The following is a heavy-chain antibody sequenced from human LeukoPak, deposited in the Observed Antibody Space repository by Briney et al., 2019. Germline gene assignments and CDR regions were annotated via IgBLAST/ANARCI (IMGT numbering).Heavy chain of an antibody. CDR2: ISAYNGNT. CDR3: ARSLGDYDFVADLLDP. Sequence: ASVKVSCKASGYTFTSYGISWVRQAPGQGLEWMGWISAYNGNTNYAQKLQGRVTMTTDTSTSTAYMELRGLRSDDTAVYYCARSLGDYDFVADLLDPWGQGTLVTVSS. V-gene: IGHV1-18*01. J-gene: IGHJ5*02. CDR1: GYTFTSYG. D-gene: IGHD5-12*01.